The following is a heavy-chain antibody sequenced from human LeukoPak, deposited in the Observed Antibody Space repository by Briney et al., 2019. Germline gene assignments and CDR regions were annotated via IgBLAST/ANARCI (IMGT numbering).Heavy chain of an antibody. CDR1: GLTVSNNY. D-gene: IGHD7-27*01. V-gene: IGHV3-53*01. CDR3: ARHTSGEAFDI. CDR2: LYSGAGT. Sequence: GGSLRLSCAASGLTVSNNYMSWVRQAPGKGLEWVSVLYSGAGTNYADSVRGRFTISRDNSKNTLYLQMNSLRAEDTAVYYCARHTSGEAFDIWGQGTMVTVSS. J-gene: IGHJ3*02.